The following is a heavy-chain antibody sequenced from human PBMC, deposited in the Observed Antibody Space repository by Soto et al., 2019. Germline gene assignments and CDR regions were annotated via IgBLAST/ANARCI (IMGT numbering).Heavy chain of an antibody. CDR2: SSHSGST. CDR3: ASRDPLYGDPY. V-gene: IGHV4-4*02. D-gene: IGHD4-17*01. J-gene: IGHJ4*02. Sequence: QVQLQESGPGLVKPSGTLSLTCAVSGGSISSSWWTWVRQPPGKGLEWIGESSHSGSTNYNPSLKSRVSISVDKSKTQFYLNMRSVTAADTDMYYCASRDPLYGDPYWGQGTLVTVSS. CDR1: GGSISSSW.